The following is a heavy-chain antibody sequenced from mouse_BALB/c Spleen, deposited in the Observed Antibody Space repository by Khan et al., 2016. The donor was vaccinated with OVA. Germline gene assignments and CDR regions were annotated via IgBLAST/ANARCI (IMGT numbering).Heavy chain of an antibody. CDR2: IYPYNDDT. Sequence: VQLQQPGPELVKPGASVKMSCKASGYTFTSYVMHWLRQKPGQGLEWIGYIYPYNDDTKYNEKFKGTATLTSDKSSSTAYMELSSLTSEDSAVYYCARNYRYDVYFDYWGQGTTLTVSS. CDR3: ARNYRYDVYFDY. D-gene: IGHD2-14*01. V-gene: IGHV1S136*01. CDR1: GYTFTSYV. J-gene: IGHJ2*01.